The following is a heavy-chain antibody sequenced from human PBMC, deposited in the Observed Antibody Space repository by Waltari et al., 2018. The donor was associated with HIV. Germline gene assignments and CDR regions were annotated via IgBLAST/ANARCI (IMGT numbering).Heavy chain of an antibody. CDR3: TRPLWDGDFDY. D-gene: IGHD2-21*01. J-gene: IGHJ4*02. V-gene: IGHV3-73*02. Sequence: EVQLVESGGGLVQPGGSLNLSCAASGFTFSGSAMHWVRQASGKGLEWVGRIRSKANSYATAYAASVKGRFTISRDDSKNTAYLQMNSLKTEDTAVYYCTRPLWDGDFDYWGQGTLVTVSS. CDR2: IRSKANSYAT. CDR1: GFTFSGSA.